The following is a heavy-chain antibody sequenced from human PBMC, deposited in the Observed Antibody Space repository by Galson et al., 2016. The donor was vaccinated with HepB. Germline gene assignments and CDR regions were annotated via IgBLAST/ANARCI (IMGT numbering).Heavy chain of an antibody. D-gene: IGHD6-25*01. J-gene: IGHJ5*02. CDR1: GYSFTKYW. V-gene: IGHV5-51*01. Sequence: QSGAEVKKPGESLKISCKGSGYSFTKYWVGWVRQMPGKGLEWMGIIYPGDADTKYSTSFQGHDTIPADKSISTAYLQWSSLKASDTAMYYCARLDSVSGASRIKGAPWGQGTLVIVSS. CDR3: ARLDSVSGASRIKGAP. CDR2: IYPGDADT.